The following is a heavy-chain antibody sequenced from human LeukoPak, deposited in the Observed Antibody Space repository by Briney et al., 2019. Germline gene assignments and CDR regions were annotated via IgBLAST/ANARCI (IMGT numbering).Heavy chain of an antibody. CDR2: ISGNAGST. CDR3: ARVSVTYYYDSSGYYFDY. Sequence: GGSLRLSCAASGFTFSNYAMTWVRQAPGKGLEWVSAISGNAGSTYYADSVKGRFTISRDNAKNSLYLQMNSLRAEDTAVYYCARVSVTYYYDSSGYYFDYWGQGTLVTVSS. V-gene: IGHV3-23*01. D-gene: IGHD3-22*01. CDR1: GFTFSNYA. J-gene: IGHJ4*02.